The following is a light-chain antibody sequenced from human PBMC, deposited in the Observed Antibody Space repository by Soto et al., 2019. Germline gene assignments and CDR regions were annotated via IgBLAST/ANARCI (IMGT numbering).Light chain of an antibody. CDR2: DVS. J-gene: IGLJ2*01. V-gene: IGLV2-14*03. Sequence: QSALTQPASVSGSPGQSITISCTGTSSDVGGYNYVPWYQQHPGKAPKLMIYDVSNRPSGVSNRFSGSRSGNTASLTISGLQAEDEAHYYCSSYTGSTTLVIFGGGTKLTVL. CDR3: SSYTGSTTLVI. CDR1: SSDVGGYNY.